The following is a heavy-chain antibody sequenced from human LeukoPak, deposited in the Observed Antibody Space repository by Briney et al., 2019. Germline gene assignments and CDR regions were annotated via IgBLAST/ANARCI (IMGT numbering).Heavy chain of an antibody. V-gene: IGHV3-30*18. D-gene: IGHD6-19*01. CDR1: GFTFSSYG. CDR3: AKDERQWLVRGAFDI. J-gene: IGHJ3*02. Sequence: HPGGTLRLSCAASGFTFSSYGMHWVRQAPGKGLEWVAVISYDGSNKYYADSVKGRFTISRDNSKNTLYLQMNSLRAEDTAVYYCAKDERQWLVRGAFDIWGQGTMVTVSS. CDR2: ISYDGSNK.